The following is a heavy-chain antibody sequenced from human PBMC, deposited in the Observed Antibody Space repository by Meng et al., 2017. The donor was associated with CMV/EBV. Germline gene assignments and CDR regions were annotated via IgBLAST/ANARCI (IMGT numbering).Heavy chain of an antibody. D-gene: IGHD2-2*01. V-gene: IGHV3-20*03. J-gene: IGHJ4*02. CDR2: INWNGGST. Sequence: YGMSWVSQAPGKGLEWVSGINWNGGSTGYADSVKGRFTISRDNAKNSLYLQMNSLRAEDTALYYCARGLASLGYCSSTSCYLYYFDYWGQGTLVTVSS. CDR1: YG. CDR3: ARGLASLGYCSSTSCYLYYFDY.